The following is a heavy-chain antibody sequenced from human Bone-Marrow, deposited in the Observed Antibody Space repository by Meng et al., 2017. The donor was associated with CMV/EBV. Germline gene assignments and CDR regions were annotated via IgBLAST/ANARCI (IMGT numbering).Heavy chain of an antibody. Sequence: ASVKVSCKASGYTFTSYDINWVRQATGQGLEWMGWMNPNSGNTGYAQKFQGRVTITRNTAISTAYMELSSLRSEDTAVYYCARWVNRLDYYYYGMVVWGQGPTVPVSS. D-gene: IGHD1/OR15-1a*01. J-gene: IGHJ6*02. V-gene: IGHV1-8*03. CDR3: ARWVNRLDYYYYGMVV. CDR1: GYTFTSYD. CDR2: MNPNSGNT.